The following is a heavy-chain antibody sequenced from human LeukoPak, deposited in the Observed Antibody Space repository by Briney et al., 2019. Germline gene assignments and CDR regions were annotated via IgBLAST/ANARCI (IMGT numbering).Heavy chain of an antibody. V-gene: IGHV3-53*01. CDR1: GITVSSNY. Sequence: PGGSLRLSCAASGITVSSNYMNWVRQAPGKGLEWVSVIYSGGSTYYADSVKGRFTISRDNSKNTVYLQMNSLRAEDTAVYYCAGDLAHTQSFDIWGRGTMVTVSS. J-gene: IGHJ3*02. D-gene: IGHD2-2*02. CDR3: AGDLAHTQSFDI. CDR2: IYSGGST.